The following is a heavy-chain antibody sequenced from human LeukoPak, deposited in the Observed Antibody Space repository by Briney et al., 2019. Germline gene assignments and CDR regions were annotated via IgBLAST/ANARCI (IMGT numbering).Heavy chain of an antibody. CDR3: AKDMMVY. D-gene: IGHD3-10*01. CDR1: GFTFSSYG. Sequence: GRSLRLPCAASGFTFSSYGMHWVRQAPGKGLEWVAVISYDGSNKYYADSVKGRFTISRDNSKNTLYLQMNSLRAEDTAVYYCAKDMMVYWGQGTLVTVSS. J-gene: IGHJ4*02. V-gene: IGHV3-30*18. CDR2: ISYDGSNK.